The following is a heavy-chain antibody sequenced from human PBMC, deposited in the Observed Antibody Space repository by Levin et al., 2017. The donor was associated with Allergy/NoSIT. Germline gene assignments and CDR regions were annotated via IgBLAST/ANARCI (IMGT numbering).Heavy chain of an antibody. J-gene: IGHJ3*01. CDR1: GGSISSGDYY. CDR3: ATQKEYHYDSSGTYYSGSHAFDV. CDR2: IYYSGST. Sequence: SETLSLTCTVSGGSISSGDYYWSWVRQPPGKGLEWIGYIYYSGSTYSNPSLKGRVAISLDTSKNQFSLKLSSVTGADTAVYYCATQKEYHYDSSGTYYSGSHAFDVWGQGTFVTVSS. V-gene: IGHV4-30-4*01. D-gene: IGHD3-22*01.